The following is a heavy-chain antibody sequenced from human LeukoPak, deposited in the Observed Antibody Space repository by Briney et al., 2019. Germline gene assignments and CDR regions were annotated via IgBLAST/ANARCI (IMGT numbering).Heavy chain of an antibody. J-gene: IGHJ4*02. CDR2: IYYSGST. Sequence: SETLSLTCTVSGGSISSSSYYWGWIRQPPGKGLEWIGSIYYSGSTYYNPSLKSRVTISVDTSKNQFSLKLSSVTAADTAVYYCARRTYYYGSGSYQTAWAYDYWGQGTLVTVSS. V-gene: IGHV4-39*01. D-gene: IGHD3-10*01. CDR3: ARRTYYYGSGSYQTAWAYDY. CDR1: GGSISSSSYY.